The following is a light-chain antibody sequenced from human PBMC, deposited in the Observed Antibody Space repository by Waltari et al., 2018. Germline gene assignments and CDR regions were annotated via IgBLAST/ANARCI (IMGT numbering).Light chain of an antibody. CDR3: CSYAGGQTVI. CDR2: AVD. J-gene: IGLJ2*01. Sequence: QSALTQPRSVSGSPGQSVTISCTGTSSDVGAYDYVSWYQQHPGKAPKLGIYAVDKRPSGVPDHVPGPKSGNTASLTVAGLQAEDEADYYGCSYAGGQTVIFGGGTRLTVL. CDR1: SSDVGAYDY. V-gene: IGLV2-11*01.